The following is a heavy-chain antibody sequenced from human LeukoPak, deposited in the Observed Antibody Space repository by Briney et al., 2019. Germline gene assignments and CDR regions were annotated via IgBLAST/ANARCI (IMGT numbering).Heavy chain of an antibody. CDR1: GGSISSYY. D-gene: IGHD3-22*01. CDR3: AREAYDSSGYYYVFDY. V-gene: IGHV4-59*01. CDR2: IYYSGST. Sequence: SETLSLTCTVSGGSISSYYWSWIRQPPGKGLEWIGYIYYSGSTNYNPSLKSRVTISVDTSKNQLSLKLSSVTAADTAVYYCAREAYDSSGYYYVFDYWGQGTLVTVSS. J-gene: IGHJ4*02.